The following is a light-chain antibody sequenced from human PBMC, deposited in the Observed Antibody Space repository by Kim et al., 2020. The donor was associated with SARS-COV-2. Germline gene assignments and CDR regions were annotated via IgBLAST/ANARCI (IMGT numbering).Light chain of an antibody. Sequence: LSACAGDSVTIACRASQSIRSWLAWYQQKPGKAPKLLIHEASIVEDGVPSRFSGSGYGTDFTLTISGLQPDDSATYYCQQYDSLSSFGQGTKLEI. J-gene: IGKJ2*01. CDR3: QQYDSLSS. CDR1: QSIRSW. V-gene: IGKV1-5*01. CDR2: EAS.